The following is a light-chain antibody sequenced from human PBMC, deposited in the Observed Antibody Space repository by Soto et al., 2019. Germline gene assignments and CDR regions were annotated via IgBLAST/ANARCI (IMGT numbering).Light chain of an antibody. Sequence: DIQMTQSPSTLSASVGDRVAITCRASDNIAHWVAWYQQKPGKAPKLLIYKAANLADEVPSRFAGSGSGTDFTLTITRLQPDDFATYYCQHYNSFSRTFGQGTKVDIK. CDR3: QHYNSFSRT. CDR2: KAA. CDR1: DNIAHW. V-gene: IGKV1-5*03. J-gene: IGKJ1*01.